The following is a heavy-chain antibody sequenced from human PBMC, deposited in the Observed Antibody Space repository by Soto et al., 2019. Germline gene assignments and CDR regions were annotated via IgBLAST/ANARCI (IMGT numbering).Heavy chain of an antibody. D-gene: IGHD3-10*01. CDR3: ARMVRWSSIDYAHYIDV. CDR1: GYTFTSHG. Sequence: QVQLVQSGAEVKKPGASVKVSCKASGYTFTSHGISWVRQAPGQGLEWMGWISANNGDTNYAQKFQGRVTVTTDTSTSTAYMDLRSLRSEDTAVYYCARMVRWSSIDYAHYIDVWGKGTTVTVSS. V-gene: IGHV1-18*01. J-gene: IGHJ6*03. CDR2: ISANNGDT.